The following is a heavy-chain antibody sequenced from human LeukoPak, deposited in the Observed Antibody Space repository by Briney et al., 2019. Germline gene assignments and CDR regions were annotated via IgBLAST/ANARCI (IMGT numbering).Heavy chain of an antibody. CDR1: GFTFSSYS. J-gene: IGHJ4*02. V-gene: IGHV3-21*01. Sequence: PGGSLRLSCAASGFTFSSYSMNWVRQAPGKGLEWVSSISSSSSYIYYADSVKGRFTISRDNAKNSLYLQMNSLRAEDTAVYYCARDLIFYDSSGSYHGKIDYWGQGTLVTVSS. CDR2: ISSSSSYI. D-gene: IGHD3-22*01. CDR3: ARDLIFYDSSGSYHGKIDY.